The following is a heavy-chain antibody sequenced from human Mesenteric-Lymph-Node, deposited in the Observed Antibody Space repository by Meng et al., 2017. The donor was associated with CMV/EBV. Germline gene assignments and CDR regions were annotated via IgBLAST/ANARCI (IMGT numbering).Heavy chain of an antibody. CDR1: GFSLSTNRVG. V-gene: IGHV2-5*01. J-gene: IGHJ5*02. Sequence: SGPTLVKPTQTLTLTCTFSGFSLSTNRVGVGWFRQPPGKALECLALIYWNDDNRFSPSLRNRLTITKDTSKNQVVLTMTNMDPVDTATYYCARVNGYSDPHDIGGWFDPWGQGTLVTVSS. D-gene: IGHD3-3*01. CDR2: IYWNDDN. CDR3: ARVNGYSDPHDIGGWFDP.